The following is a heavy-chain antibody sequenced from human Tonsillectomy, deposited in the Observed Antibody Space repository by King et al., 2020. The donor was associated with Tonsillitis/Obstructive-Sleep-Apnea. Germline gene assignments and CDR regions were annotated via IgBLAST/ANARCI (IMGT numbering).Heavy chain of an antibody. CDR1: GYSFTSYW. J-gene: IGHJ6*03. CDR3: ARSFYRSRSPPSTRDYYYYMDV. V-gene: IGHV5-51*01. Sequence: LVQSGAEVKKPGESLKISGKGSGYSFTSYWIGWVRQMPGKGLEWMGIIYPGDSDTRYSPSFQGQVTISADKSISTAYLQWSSLKASDTAMYYCARSFYRSRSPPSTRDYYYYMDVWGKGTTVTVSS. D-gene: IGHD6-13*01. CDR2: IYPGDSDT.